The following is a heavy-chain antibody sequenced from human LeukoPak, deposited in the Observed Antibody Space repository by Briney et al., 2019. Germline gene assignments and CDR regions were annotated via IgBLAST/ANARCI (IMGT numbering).Heavy chain of an antibody. CDR3: ARTYYYDSGGYYA. CDR1: GFTFSRYW. J-gene: IGHJ4*02. Sequence: GGSLRLSCAASGFTFSRYWMNWVRQAPGKGLEWVANVKQDGSERYYVDSEKGRFTISRDNAKNSLYLQMNSLRAEDTAVYYCARTYYYDSGGYYAWGQGTLVTVSS. CDR2: VKQDGSER. V-gene: IGHV3-7*01. D-gene: IGHD3-22*01.